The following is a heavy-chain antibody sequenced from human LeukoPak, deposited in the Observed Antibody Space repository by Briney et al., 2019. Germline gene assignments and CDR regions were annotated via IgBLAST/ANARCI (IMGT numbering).Heavy chain of an antibody. J-gene: IGHJ4*02. Sequence: GGSLRLSCTASGFTFNYHGMRWVRQAPGKGLEWVAVIWYDGGKKYYADSVKGRFTISRDNSKNTLYLQMNSLRAEDTAMYYCAKDGRDWYYDYVWGSYRLSPDYWGQGTLVTVSS. D-gene: IGHD3-16*02. V-gene: IGHV3-33*06. CDR2: IWYDGGKK. CDR1: GFTFNYHG. CDR3: AKDGRDWYYDYVWGSYRLSPDY.